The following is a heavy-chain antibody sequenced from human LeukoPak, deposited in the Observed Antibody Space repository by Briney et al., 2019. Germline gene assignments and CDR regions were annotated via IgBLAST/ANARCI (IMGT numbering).Heavy chain of an antibody. D-gene: IGHD3-22*01. Sequence: GRSLRLSCAASGFTFSSYAMHWVRQAPGKGLEWVAVISYDGSNKYYADSVKGRFTISRDNSKNTLYLQMNSLRAEDTAVYYCVRDTGMIADHWGQGTLVTVSS. V-gene: IGHV3-30*04. CDR3: VRDTGMIADH. CDR1: GFTFSSYA. CDR2: ISYDGSNK. J-gene: IGHJ5*02.